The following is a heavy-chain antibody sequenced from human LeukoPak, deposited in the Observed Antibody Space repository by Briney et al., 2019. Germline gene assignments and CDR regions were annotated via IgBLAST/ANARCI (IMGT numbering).Heavy chain of an antibody. J-gene: IGHJ4*02. D-gene: IGHD4-23*01. CDR1: GFTFSSYA. CDR2: IRYDGSNT. V-gene: IGHV3-30*02. Sequence: GGSLRLSCAASGFTFSSYAMHWVRQAPGKGLEWVAFIRYDGSNTFYTDSVKGRFTISRDNSKNTLYLQMNSLRAEDTAVYYCAKSQYQLRWGDYFDYWGQGTLVTVSS. CDR3: AKSQYQLRWGDYFDY.